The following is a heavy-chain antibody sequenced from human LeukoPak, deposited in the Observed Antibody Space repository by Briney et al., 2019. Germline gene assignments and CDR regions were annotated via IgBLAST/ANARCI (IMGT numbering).Heavy chain of an antibody. V-gene: IGHV3-23*01. Sequence: GGSLRLSCAASRFSFSSYAMTWVHQAPGKGLEWVSGISGRGGTTYYADSVKGRFTISRDNAKNTLYLQMNSLRAEDTAVYYCAKGARYSGYDSSYGDYVHYYYMDVWGKGTTVTVSS. CDR2: ISGRGGTT. J-gene: IGHJ6*03. CDR3: AKGARYSGYDSSYGDYVHYYYMDV. CDR1: RFSFSSYA. D-gene: IGHD5-12*01.